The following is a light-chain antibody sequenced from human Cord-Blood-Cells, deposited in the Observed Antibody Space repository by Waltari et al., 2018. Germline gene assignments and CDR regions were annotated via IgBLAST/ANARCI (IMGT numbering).Light chain of an antibody. J-gene: IGKJ2*03. CDR3: QQYGSSPPYS. V-gene: IGKV3-20*01. CDR2: GAS. CDR1: QSVSSSY. Sequence: EIVLTQYPGTLSLSPGERATLSCRASQSVSSSYLAWYQQKPGQAPRPLIYGASSRATGIPDRFSGSGSGTDFTLTISRLGPEDFAVYYCQQYGSSPPYSFGQGTKLELK.